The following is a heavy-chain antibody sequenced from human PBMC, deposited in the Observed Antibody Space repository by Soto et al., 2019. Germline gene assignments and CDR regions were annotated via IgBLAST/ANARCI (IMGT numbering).Heavy chain of an antibody. Sequence: GGSLRLSCAASGFTFSTYAMAWIRQAPGKGLEWVSGISNNGGRTYYAASVKGRFTISRDNSKNTLYLQMNSLSPEDTAIYYCAKDHHTTIAVASEHWGQATLVTVPS. CDR1: GFTFSTYA. V-gene: IGHV3-23*01. CDR3: AKDHHTTIAVASEH. CDR2: ISNNGGRT. D-gene: IGHD6-19*01. J-gene: IGHJ4*02.